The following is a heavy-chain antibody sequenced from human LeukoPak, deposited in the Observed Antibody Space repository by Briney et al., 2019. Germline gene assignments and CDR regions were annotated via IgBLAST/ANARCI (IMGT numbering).Heavy chain of an antibody. CDR1: GYSFTSYW. Sequence: GESLKISCKGSGYSFTSYWIGWVRQMPGKGLEWMGIIYPGDSDTRYSPSFQGQVTISADKSISTAYLQWSSLKASDTALYYCARLDRYLDWLLEYYFDYWGQGTLVTVSS. J-gene: IGHJ4*02. CDR2: IYPGDSDT. CDR3: ARLDRYLDWLLEYYFDY. D-gene: IGHD3-9*01. V-gene: IGHV5-51*01.